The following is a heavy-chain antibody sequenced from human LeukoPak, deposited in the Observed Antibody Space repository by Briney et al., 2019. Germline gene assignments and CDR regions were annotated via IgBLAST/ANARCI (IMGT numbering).Heavy chain of an antibody. J-gene: IGHJ5*02. CDR3: ARASDPWLQLT. CDR2: IKQDGSEK. V-gene: IGHV3-7*05. Sequence: SGGSLRLSCAASGFTFSNYWMIWVRQAPGKGLEWVGNIKQDGSEKRYADSVRGRFSISRDNAQTSLYLQMNSLRAEDPAVYYCARASDPWLQLTWGQGTLVTVSS. D-gene: IGHD5-24*01. CDR1: GFTFSNYW.